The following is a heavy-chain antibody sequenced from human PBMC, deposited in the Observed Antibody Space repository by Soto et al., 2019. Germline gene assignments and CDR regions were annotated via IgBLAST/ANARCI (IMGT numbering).Heavy chain of an antibody. CDR3: TTAKSSAYDH. CDR2: IKSKADGGTT. CDR1: GFTVSNAW. Sequence: EVQLVESGGGLVKPGGSLRLSCAASGFTVSNAWMNWLRQAPGKGLEWVGRIKSKADGGTTDYAAPVRGRFTISRDDSKNTLYLQMDNPKTEDTALYYCTTAKSSAYDHWGQGTLVTVSS. D-gene: IGHD6-19*01. J-gene: IGHJ4*02. V-gene: IGHV3-15*07.